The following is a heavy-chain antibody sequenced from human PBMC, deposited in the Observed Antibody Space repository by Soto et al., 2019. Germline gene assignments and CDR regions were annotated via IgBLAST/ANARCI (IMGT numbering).Heavy chain of an antibody. J-gene: IGHJ4*02. CDR2: ISHDGSSK. V-gene: IGHV3-30*03. CDR3: LRKVLEE. CDR1: GFTFSTYG. Sequence: QVQLVESGGGVVQPGRSLRLSCAASGFTFSTYGIHWVRQAPGKGLEWVAIISHDGSSKFYTESVKGRFTISRDNSKNTLYLQMDSLRVEDTAMYYCLRKVLEEWGQGTLVTVSS. D-gene: IGHD1-1*01.